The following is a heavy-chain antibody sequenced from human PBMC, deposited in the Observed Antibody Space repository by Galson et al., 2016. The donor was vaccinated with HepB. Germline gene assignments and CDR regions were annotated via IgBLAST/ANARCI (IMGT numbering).Heavy chain of an antibody. D-gene: IGHD3-22*01. CDR2: IIGSGATT. J-gene: IGHJ6*02. CDR3: AKDRRYYDSSGYFWEGYYYDGMDV. V-gene: IGHV3-23*01. Sequence: SLRLSCAASGFNFSRYVMAWVRQSPGKGLEWVSGIIGSGATTFYADSLEGRFTISRDNSRNTLDPQINSLRAEDTAVYYCAKDRRYYDSSGYFWEGYYYDGMDVWGQGTTVTVSS. CDR1: GFNFSRYV.